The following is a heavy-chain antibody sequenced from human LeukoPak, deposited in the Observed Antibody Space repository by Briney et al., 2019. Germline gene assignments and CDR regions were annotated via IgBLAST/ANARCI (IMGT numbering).Heavy chain of an antibody. Sequence: GASVNVSCKASGYTFTSYAMHWVRQAPGQRLEWMGWINAGNGNTIYSQMFQGRVTITRDTSASTAYIELSSLRSEDTAVYYCARGRRYFDLLLPWWGQGTLVTVSS. CDR1: GYTFTSYA. J-gene: IGHJ4*02. CDR2: INAGNGNT. D-gene: IGHD3-9*01. CDR3: ARGRRYFDLLLPW. V-gene: IGHV1-3*01.